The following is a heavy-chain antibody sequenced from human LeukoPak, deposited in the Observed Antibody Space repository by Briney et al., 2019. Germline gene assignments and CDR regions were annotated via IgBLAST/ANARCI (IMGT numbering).Heavy chain of an antibody. Sequence: GGSLRLSCAASGFTFSSYAMSWVRQAPGKGLEWVSAISGSGGSTYYADSVKGRFTISRDNSKNTLYLQMNSLRAEDTAVYYCAKVRQGGYSYYYYGMDVWGQGTTVTVSS. CDR2: ISGSGGST. D-gene: IGHD2-21*02. J-gene: IGHJ6*02. CDR1: GFTFSSYA. V-gene: IGHV3-23*01. CDR3: AKVRQGGYSYYYYGMDV.